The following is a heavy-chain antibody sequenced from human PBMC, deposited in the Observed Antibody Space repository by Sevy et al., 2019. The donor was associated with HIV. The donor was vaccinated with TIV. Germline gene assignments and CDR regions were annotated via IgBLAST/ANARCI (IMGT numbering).Heavy chain of an antibody. D-gene: IGHD6-13*01. Sequence: SETLSLTCTVSGGSISSYYWSWTRQPPGKGLEWIGYIYYSGSTNYNPSLKSRVTISVDTSKNQFSLKLSSVTAADTAVYYCARGLEQQMNNWFDPWGQGTLVTVSS. CDR2: IYYSGST. CDR3: ARGLEQQMNNWFDP. V-gene: IGHV4-59*01. J-gene: IGHJ5*02. CDR1: GGSISSYY.